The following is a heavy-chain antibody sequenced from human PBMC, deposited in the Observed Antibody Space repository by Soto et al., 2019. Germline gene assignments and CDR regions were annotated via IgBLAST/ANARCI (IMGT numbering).Heavy chain of an antibody. CDR1: GHTVTELC. Sequence: VSVKVTSKISGHTVTELCIHWVRQAPWKGLGWMGGFDPEGDEATYAQKWHGKVPVTQDTVTDTAYMELSGLSSDVTAVYHCATPRPRRGDMITNINFDFWGQGPPVTVSS. CDR3: ATPRPRRGDMITNINFDF. D-gene: IGHD3-10*01. CDR2: FDPEGDEA. J-gene: IGHJ4*02. V-gene: IGHV1-24*01.